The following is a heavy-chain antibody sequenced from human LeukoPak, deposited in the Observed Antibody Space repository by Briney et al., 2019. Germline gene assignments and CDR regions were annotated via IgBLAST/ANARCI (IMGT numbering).Heavy chain of an antibody. V-gene: IGHV5-10-1*01. Sequence: GESLRISCKGSVYSFTSYWISWVRQMPGKGLEWMGRIDPSDSYTNYSPSFQGHVTISADKSISTAYLQWSSLKASDTAMYYCARQVEDIVVVVAATPHYGMDVWGKGTTVTVSS. CDR3: ARQVEDIVVVVAATPHYGMDV. J-gene: IGHJ6*04. CDR1: VYSFTSYW. D-gene: IGHD2-15*01. CDR2: IDPSDSYT.